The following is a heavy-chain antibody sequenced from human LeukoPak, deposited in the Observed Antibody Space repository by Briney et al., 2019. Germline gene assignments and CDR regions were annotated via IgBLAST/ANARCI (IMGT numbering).Heavy chain of an antibody. V-gene: IGHV3-53*01. D-gene: IGHD5-24*01. Sequence: GGSLRLSCAASGFTVSGSYMSWVRQAPGEGLEWVSLIYSGGSIYYADSVKGRFTISRDNSKDTLFLQMNSLRAEDTAIYYCARDIQLSTWGLGTMVTVSS. J-gene: IGHJ3*01. CDR1: GFTVSGSY. CDR3: ARDIQLST. CDR2: IYSGGSI.